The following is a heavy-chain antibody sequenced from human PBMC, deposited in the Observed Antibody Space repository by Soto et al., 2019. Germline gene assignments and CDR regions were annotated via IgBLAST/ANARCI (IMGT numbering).Heavy chain of an antibody. CDR1: GGSMRGQH. Sequence: QVQLQESGPGLVKPSETLSLTCTVSGGSMRGQHWSWIRQPPGKGLEWIGHHSDSTNYNPSLKSRITISTDTSKNQFSLTLSSVTAADTAVYYCATDTVGEGGRGYWGQGTLVTVSS. CDR3: ATDTVGEGGRGY. CDR2: HHSDST. V-gene: IGHV4-59*11. D-gene: IGHD3-16*01. J-gene: IGHJ4*02.